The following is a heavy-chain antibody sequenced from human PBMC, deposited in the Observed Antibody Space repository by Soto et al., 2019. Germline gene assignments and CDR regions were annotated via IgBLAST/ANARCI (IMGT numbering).Heavy chain of an antibody. CDR3: ARGQEVGARFFDS. Sequence: VGSLRLSCEASGFTFSGFDMHWVRQPTGKGLEWVSTIGTAGDTYYAVSVKGRFTISRDNAKNSLSLQMNSLRAGDTAVYFCARGQEVGARFFDSWGQGTQVTVSS. J-gene: IGHJ4*02. D-gene: IGHD6-6*01. CDR2: IGTAGDT. V-gene: IGHV3-13*01. CDR1: GFTFSGFD.